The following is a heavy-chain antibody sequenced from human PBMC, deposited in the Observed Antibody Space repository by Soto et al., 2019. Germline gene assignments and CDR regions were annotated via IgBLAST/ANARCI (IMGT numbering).Heavy chain of an antibody. CDR1: GFTFTRYY. J-gene: IGHJ4*02. Sequence: QVQLVQSGAEVKKPGASVKVSCKASGFTFTRYYLHWVRQAPGQGLEGMGTFNPSGGATSFAQKFQGRVTMTTDTSTSIVYMELSSLRSEDTAVYFCARVQADGYTSIREFDYWGQGTLVTVSS. D-gene: IGHD5-12*01. CDR3: ARVQADGYTSIREFDY. V-gene: IGHV1-46*01. CDR2: FNPSGGAT.